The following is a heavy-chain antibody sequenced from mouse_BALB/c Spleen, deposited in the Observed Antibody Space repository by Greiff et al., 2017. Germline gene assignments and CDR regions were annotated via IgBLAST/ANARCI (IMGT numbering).Heavy chain of an antibody. CDR2: INSNGGST. Sequence: VQLKESGGGLVQPGGSLKLSCAASGFTFSSYGMSWVRQTPDKRLELVATINSNGGSTYYPDSVKGRFTISRDNAKNTLYLQMSSLKSEDTAMYYCARDGGDGDWYFDVWGAGTTVTVSS. CDR1: GFTFSSYG. CDR3: ARDGGDGDWYFDV. J-gene: IGHJ1*01. V-gene: IGHV5-6-3*01.